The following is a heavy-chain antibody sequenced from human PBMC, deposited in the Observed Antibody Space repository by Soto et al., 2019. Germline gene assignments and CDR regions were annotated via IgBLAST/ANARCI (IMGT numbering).Heavy chain of an antibody. V-gene: IGHV3-13*01. Sequence: GGSLRLSCAASGVNFSSYDMHWVRQATGKGLEWVSAIGTAGDTYYPGSVKGRFTISRENAKNSLYLQMNSLRAGDTALYYCARGWLATGGSLSYMDVWGKGTTVTVSS. CDR3: ARGWLATGGSLSYMDV. J-gene: IGHJ6*03. CDR1: GVNFSSYD. CDR2: IGTAGDT. D-gene: IGHD6-13*01.